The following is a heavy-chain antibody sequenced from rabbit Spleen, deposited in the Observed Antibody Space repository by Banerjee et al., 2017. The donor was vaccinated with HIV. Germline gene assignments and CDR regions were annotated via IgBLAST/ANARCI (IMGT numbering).Heavy chain of an antibody. CDR3: ARIYAGSSYYSDL. J-gene: IGHJ4*01. CDR1: GFSFSSSYD. D-gene: IGHD8-1*01. V-gene: IGHV1S40*01. Sequence: QSLEESGGGLVQPEGSLTLTCTASGFSFSSSYDMCWVRQAPGKGLEWIGCIYTGDGNIHYASWAKGRFTISKTSSTTVTLQMTSLTAADTATYFCARIYAGSSYYSDLWGPGTLVTVS. CDR2: IYTGDGNI.